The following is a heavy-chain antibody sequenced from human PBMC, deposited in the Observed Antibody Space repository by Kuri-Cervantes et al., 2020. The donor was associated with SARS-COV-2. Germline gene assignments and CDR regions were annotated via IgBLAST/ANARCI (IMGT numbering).Heavy chain of an antibody. J-gene: IGHJ3*02. Sequence: ASVKVSCKASGYTFTSYDINWVRQATGQGLEWMGWMNPNSGNTGYAQKFQGRVTMTRDTSTSTVYMELSSLRSEDTAVYYCARDGGDAFDIWGQGTMVTVSS. CDR2: MNPNSGNT. D-gene: IGHD3-16*01. CDR1: GYTFTSYD. CDR3: ARDGGDAFDI. V-gene: IGHV1-8*02.